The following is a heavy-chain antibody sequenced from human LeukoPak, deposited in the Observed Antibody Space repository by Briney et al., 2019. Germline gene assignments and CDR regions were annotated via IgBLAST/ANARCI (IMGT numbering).Heavy chain of an antibody. D-gene: IGHD4-17*01. J-gene: IGHJ4*02. CDR2: ISSSSSYI. Sequence: GGSLRLSCAASGFTFSSYGMHWVRQAPGKGLEWVSSISSSSSYIYYADSVKGRFTISRDNAKNSLYLQMNSLRAEDTAVYYCARVRYGDQYFDYWGQGTLVTVSS. CDR1: GFTFSSYG. CDR3: ARVRYGDQYFDY. V-gene: IGHV3-21*01.